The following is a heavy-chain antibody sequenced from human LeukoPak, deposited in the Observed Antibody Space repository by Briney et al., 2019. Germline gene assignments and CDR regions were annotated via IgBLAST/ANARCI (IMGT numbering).Heavy chain of an antibody. Sequence: SETLSLTCTVSGGSISSYYWSWIRQPPGKGLEWIGYIYYSGSTNYNPSLKSRVTISVDTSKDQFSLKLSSVAAADTAVYYCARNTLVRGVITDFRYWGQGTLVTVSS. V-gene: IGHV4-59*08. CDR3: ARNTLVRGVITDFRY. D-gene: IGHD3-10*01. CDR1: GGSISSYY. J-gene: IGHJ4*02. CDR2: IYYSGST.